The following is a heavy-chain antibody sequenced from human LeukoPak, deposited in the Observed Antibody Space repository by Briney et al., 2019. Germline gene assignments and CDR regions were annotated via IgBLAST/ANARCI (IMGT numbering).Heavy chain of an antibody. CDR3: ARGVYGDYEHYYFDY. J-gene: IGHJ4*02. D-gene: IGHD4-17*01. CDR2: IYYSGST. V-gene: IGHV4-59*08. Sequence: PSETLSLTCTVSGGSISSYYWSWIRQPPGKGLEWIGYIYYSGSTNYNPSLKSRVTISVDTSKNQFSLKLSSVTAADTAVYYCARGVYGDYEHYYFDYWGQGTLVTVSS. CDR1: GGSISSYY.